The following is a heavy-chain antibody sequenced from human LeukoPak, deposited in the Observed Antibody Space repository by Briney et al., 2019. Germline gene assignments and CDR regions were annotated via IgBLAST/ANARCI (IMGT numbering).Heavy chain of an antibody. J-gene: IGHJ4*02. Sequence: PSETLSLTCTVSGGSISSSSYYWGWIRQPPGEGLEWIGSIYYTGSTYYSPSLKSRVTILADTSKNEFSLKLSSVTAADTAVYYCTSEISSASNYWGQGTLVTVSS. D-gene: IGHD6-6*01. CDR3: TSEISSASNY. CDR1: GGSISSSSYY. CDR2: IYYTGST. V-gene: IGHV4-39*01.